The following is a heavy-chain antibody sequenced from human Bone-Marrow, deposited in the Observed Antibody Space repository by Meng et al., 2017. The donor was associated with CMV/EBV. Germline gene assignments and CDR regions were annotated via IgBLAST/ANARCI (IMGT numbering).Heavy chain of an antibody. D-gene: IGHD2-2*01. V-gene: IGHV1-2*02. CDR1: GYSFTGYY. Sequence: ASVKVTCKASGYSFTGYYMHWVRQAPGQGLEWMGWINPNSGGTNYAQKFQGRVIMTRDTSISTTYMELSRLRSDDTAVYYCARAHQLRFSDYYYGMDGWGQGTTVTVSS. CDR2: INPNSGGT. CDR3: ARAHQLRFSDYYYGMDG. J-gene: IGHJ6*02.